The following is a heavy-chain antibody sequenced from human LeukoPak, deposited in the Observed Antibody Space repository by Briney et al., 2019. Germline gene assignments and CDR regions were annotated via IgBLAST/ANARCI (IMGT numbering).Heavy chain of an antibody. V-gene: IGHV3-74*01. CDR3: ARGRYDILTGHYYFDY. CDR1: GFTFSSYW. CDR2: INSDGSST. D-gene: IGHD3-9*01. Sequence: QPGGSLRLSCAASGFTFSSYWMHWVRQAPGKGLVWVSRINSDGSSTIYADPVKGRFTISRDNAKNTLYLQMNSLRAEDTAVYYCARGRYDILTGHYYFDYWGQGTLVTVSS. J-gene: IGHJ4*02.